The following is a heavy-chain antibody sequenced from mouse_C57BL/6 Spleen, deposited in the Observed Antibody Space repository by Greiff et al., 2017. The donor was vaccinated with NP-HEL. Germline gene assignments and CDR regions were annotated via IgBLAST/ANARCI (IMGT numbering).Heavy chain of an antibody. CDR3: ARDRWLPWYFDV. Sequence: EVQLQESGPGLVKPSQSLSLTCSVTGYSITSGYYWNWIRQFPGNKLEWMGYISYDGSNNYNPSLKNRISITRDTSKNQFFLKLNSVTTEDTATYYCARDRWLPWYFDVWGTETTVTASS. V-gene: IGHV3-6*01. D-gene: IGHD2-3*01. CDR1: GYSITSGYY. CDR2: ISYDGSN. J-gene: IGHJ1*03.